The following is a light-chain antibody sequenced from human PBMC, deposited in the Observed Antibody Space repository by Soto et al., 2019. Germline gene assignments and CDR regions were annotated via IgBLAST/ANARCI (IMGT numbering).Light chain of an antibody. J-gene: IGKJ5*01. Sequence: ETVLTQSPGTLSLSPGERATVSCRASQSVGGNSLAWYQQRPGQAPRLLIYDTSKRATGIPDRFSGSGSGTDFTLTISSLEPEDFAVYYCQQRSKWPITFGQGTRLEIK. V-gene: IGKV3D-20*02. CDR1: QSVGGNS. CDR3: QQRSKWPIT. CDR2: DTS.